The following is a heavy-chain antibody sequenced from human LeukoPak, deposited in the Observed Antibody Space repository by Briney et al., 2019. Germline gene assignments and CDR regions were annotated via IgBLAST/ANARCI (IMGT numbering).Heavy chain of an antibody. Sequence: GGSLRLSCAASGFTFSSYAMSWVRQAPGKGLEWVSAISGGGGSTYYADSVKGRFTISRDNSKNTLYLQMNSLRAEDTAVYYCARTPAAHTVTTTNWFDPWGQGTLVTVSS. CDR2: ISGGGGST. CDR3: ARTPAAHTVTTTNWFDP. CDR1: GFTFSSYA. D-gene: IGHD4-11*01. J-gene: IGHJ5*02. V-gene: IGHV3-23*01.